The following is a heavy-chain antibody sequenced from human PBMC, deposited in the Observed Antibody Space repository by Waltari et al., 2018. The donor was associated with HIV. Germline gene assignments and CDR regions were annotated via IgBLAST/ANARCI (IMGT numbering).Heavy chain of an antibody. J-gene: IGHJ5*02. CDR3: ERGGVTLFRGVIYRWFDP. CDR1: GGSFSGYY. V-gene: IGHV4-34*01. CDR2: IHHSGGV. Sequence: QVQLQQWGAGLLKPSETLSLTCAGYGGSFSGYYCSWIRQPPGEGLEWIGEIHHSGGVNSKPCRKNHVTISGDACRNLFTRKLSSVTAPETAVYKGERGGVTLFRGVIYRWFDPWSQGALVSVSS. D-gene: IGHD3-10*01.